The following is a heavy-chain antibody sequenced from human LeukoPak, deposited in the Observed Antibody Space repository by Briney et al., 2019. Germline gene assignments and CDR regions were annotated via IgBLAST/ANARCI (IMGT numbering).Heavy chain of an antibody. CDR3: ASNMYSSSWHFDY. Sequence: PSETLSLTCTVSGGSISSSSYYWGWIRQPPGKGLEWIGSTYYSGSTYYNPSLKSRVTISVDTSKNQFSLKLSSVTAADTAVYYCASNMYSSSWHFDYWGQGTLVTVSS. D-gene: IGHD6-13*01. V-gene: IGHV4-39*07. J-gene: IGHJ4*02. CDR1: GGSISSSSYY. CDR2: TYYSGST.